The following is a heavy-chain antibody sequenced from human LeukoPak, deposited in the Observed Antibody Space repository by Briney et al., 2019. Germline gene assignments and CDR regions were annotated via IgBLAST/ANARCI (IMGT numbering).Heavy chain of an antibody. CDR3: AKGSLGSWYYFDY. CDR2: FGRSGSDT. V-gene: IGHV3-23*01. Sequence: GGSLRLSCAASGFTFGTCAMSWVRQAPGKGPEWVSTFGRSGSDTYYSDSVKGRFTIFRDSSKNTLYLQMNSLRDEDTAVYYCAKGSLGSWYYFDYWGQGTLVTVSS. D-gene: IGHD6-13*01. J-gene: IGHJ4*02. CDR1: GFTFGTCA.